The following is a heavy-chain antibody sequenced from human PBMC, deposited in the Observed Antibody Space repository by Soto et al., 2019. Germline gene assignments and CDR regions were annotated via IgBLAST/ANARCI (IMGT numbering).Heavy chain of an antibody. Sequence: PGGSLRLSCAASGFTFSTYWMSWVRQAPGKGLEWVANIKQDGSEKDYVDSVRGRFTISRDNAKNSLYLQMNSLRAEDTAVYYCARVGYDFWSGYLHYFDHWGQGXLVTVYS. J-gene: IGHJ4*02. D-gene: IGHD3-3*01. CDR1: GFTFSTYW. V-gene: IGHV3-7*01. CDR3: ARVGYDFWSGYLHYFDH. CDR2: IKQDGSEK.